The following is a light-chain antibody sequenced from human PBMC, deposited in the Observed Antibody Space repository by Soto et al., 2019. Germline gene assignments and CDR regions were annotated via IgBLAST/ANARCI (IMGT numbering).Light chain of an antibody. V-gene: IGLV2-14*01. J-gene: IGLJ1*01. CDR1: XXDVGDYNY. CDR3: NSYTASRTLV. CDR2: DVS. Sequence: QSALTQPASVSGSPGQSITISCTGXXXDVGDYNYVSWYQQHPGKAPKLLIYDVSNRPSGVSNRFSGSNSGNTASLNISGLQAEAEADYYCNSYTASRTLVFGTGTKVTVL.